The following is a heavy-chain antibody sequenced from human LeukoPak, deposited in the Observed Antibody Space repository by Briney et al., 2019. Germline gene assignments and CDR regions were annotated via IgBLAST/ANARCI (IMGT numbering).Heavy chain of an antibody. Sequence: SETLSLTCTVSGGSISSSSYYWGWIRQPPGKGLEWIGYIYYSGRTTYNPSLKSRVTISVDTSKNQFSLKLTSVTAADTGVYYCVRHPRGGPYFDYWGQGTLVTVSS. CDR1: GGSISSSSYY. CDR3: VRHPRGGPYFDY. V-gene: IGHV4-61*05. D-gene: IGHD3-16*01. CDR2: IYYSGRT. J-gene: IGHJ4*02.